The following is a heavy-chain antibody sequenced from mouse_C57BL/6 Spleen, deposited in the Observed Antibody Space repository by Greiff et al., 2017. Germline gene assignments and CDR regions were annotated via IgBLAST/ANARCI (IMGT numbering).Heavy chain of an antibody. D-gene: IGHD1-1*01. V-gene: IGHV5-9*01. CDR1: GFTFSSYT. CDR3: ARRYYGSSYVRYFDV. CDR2: ISGGGGNT. Sequence: EVMLVESGGGLVKPGGSLKLSCAASGFTFSSYTMSWVRQTPEKRLEWVATISGGGGNTYYPDSVKGRFTISRDNAKNTLYLQMSSLRSEDTALYYCARRYYGSSYVRYFDVWGTGTTVTVSS. J-gene: IGHJ1*03.